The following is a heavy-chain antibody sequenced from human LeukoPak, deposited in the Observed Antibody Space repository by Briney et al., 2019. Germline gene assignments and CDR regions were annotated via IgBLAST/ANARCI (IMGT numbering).Heavy chain of an antibody. CDR2: IHGSGNT. D-gene: IGHD6-19*01. J-gene: IGHJ4*02. Sequence: PSETLSLTCTVAGASISSWYWSWIRQPPGKGLEWIGNIHGSGNTNCNPSLKSRVSMSLDTSKNQVSLNLTSVTAADTATYFCARETMLAGFASGLGFNYWGQGILVIVSS. CDR3: ARETMLAGFASGLGFNY. V-gene: IGHV4-59*12. CDR1: GASISSWY.